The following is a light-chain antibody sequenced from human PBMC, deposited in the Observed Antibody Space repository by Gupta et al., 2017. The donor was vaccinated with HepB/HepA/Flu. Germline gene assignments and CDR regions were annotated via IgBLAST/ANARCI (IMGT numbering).Light chain of an antibody. CDR1: DIGTYDL. CDR3: SSYTGSDTFVV. J-gene: IGLJ2*01. CDR2: EVN. Sequence: DIGTYDLVSWYQQHPGKAPKLMIYEVNKRPSGVSDRFSGSNSGNTASLTISGLQAEDEADYYCSSYTGSDTFVVFGGGTRLTVL. V-gene: IGLV2-23*02.